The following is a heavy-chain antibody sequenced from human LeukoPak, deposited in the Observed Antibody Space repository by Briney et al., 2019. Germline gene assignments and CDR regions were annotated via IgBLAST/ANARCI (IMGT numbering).Heavy chain of an antibody. V-gene: IGHV4-4*07. CDR1: GGSISSYY. CDR3: ARVSWFPGTSYYYMDV. Sequence: SETLSLTCTVSGGSISSYYWSWIRQPAGKGLEWIGRIYTSGSNNYNPSLKSRVTMSVDTSKNQFSLKLSSVTAADTAMYYCARVSWFPGTSYYYMDVWGKGTPVTVSS. D-gene: IGHD1-1*01. CDR2: IYTSGSN. J-gene: IGHJ6*03.